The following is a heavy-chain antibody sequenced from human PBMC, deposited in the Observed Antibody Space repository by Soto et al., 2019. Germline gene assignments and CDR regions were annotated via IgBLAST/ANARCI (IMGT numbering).Heavy chain of an antibody. CDR2: IWYDGSNK. J-gene: IGHJ4*02. V-gene: IGHV3-33*01. Sequence: GGSLRLSCAASGFTFSSYGMHWVRQAPGKGLEWVAVIWYDGSNKYYADSVKGRFTISRDNSKNTLYLQMNSLRAEDTAVYYCARDLGPMTTVVTPDYWGQGTLVTVSS. CDR3: ARDLGPMTTVVTPDY. D-gene: IGHD4-17*01. CDR1: GFTFSSYG.